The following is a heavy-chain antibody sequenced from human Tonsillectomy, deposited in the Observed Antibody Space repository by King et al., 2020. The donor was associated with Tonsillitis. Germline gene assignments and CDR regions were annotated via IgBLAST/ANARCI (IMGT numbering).Heavy chain of an antibody. CDR2: ISYDGSDK. CDR1: GFTFSSYG. D-gene: IGHD4/OR15-4a*01. Sequence: VQLVESGGGVVQPGRSLRLSCAASGFTFSSYGMHWVRQAPGKGLEWVAVISYDGSDKYYADSVRGRFTISRDNSKNTLYLQMNYLRAEHTAVYYCARDRDDYIFDYWGQGTLVTVSS. CDR3: ARDRDDYIFDY. J-gene: IGHJ4*02. V-gene: IGHV3-33*05.